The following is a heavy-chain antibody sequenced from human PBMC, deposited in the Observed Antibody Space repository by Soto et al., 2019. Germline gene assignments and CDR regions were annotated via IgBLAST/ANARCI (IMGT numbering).Heavy chain of an antibody. Sequence: EVQLVESGGGLVKPGGSLRLSCAASGFTFSSYSMNWVRQAPGKGLEWVSSISSSSSYIYYADSVKGRFTISRDNAKNSLYLQMNSLRAEDTAVYYCAQLWYPEVYYYYGMDVWGQGTTVTVSS. CDR1: GFTFSSYS. D-gene: IGHD5-18*01. J-gene: IGHJ6*02. CDR2: ISSSSSYI. CDR3: AQLWYPEVYYYYGMDV. V-gene: IGHV3-21*01.